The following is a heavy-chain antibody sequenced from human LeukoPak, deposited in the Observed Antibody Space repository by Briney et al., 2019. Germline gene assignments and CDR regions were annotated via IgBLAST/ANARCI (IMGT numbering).Heavy chain of an antibody. J-gene: IGHJ6*02. V-gene: IGHV3-64*04. CDR3: AKGVGYGGMDV. CDR2: INTNGANT. Sequence: GGSLRLSCSASGFTSKSYAMHWVRQAPGKGLEYVSSINTNGANTYYADSVKGRFTISRDNSKNTVYVQMNSLRAEDTAVYYCAKGVGYGGMDVWGQGTTVTVSS. D-gene: IGHD2-8*01. CDR1: GFTSKSYA.